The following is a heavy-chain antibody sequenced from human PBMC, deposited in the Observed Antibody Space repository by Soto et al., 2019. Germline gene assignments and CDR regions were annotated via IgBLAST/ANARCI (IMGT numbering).Heavy chain of an antibody. D-gene: IGHD1-1*01. J-gene: IGHJ4*02. V-gene: IGHV6-1*01. Sequence: PAQTLSLTCVISGDSVSSGSAAWNWIRQSPSRGLEWLGRTYFRSRWSTEYAVSVRSRITITADTSKNQFSLQLNSVTPDDTAVYYCARDGRTTHYYLDYWGQGTPVTVSS. CDR1: GDSVSSGSAA. CDR2: TYFRSRWST. CDR3: ARDGRTTHYYLDY.